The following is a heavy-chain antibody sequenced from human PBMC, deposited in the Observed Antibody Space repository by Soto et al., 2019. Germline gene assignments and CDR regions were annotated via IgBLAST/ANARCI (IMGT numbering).Heavy chain of an antibody. CDR3: ARRFSGTGRYFDY. V-gene: IGHV4-34*02. Sequence: QVQLQQWGAGLLKPSKTLSLSCAVYGASFSGYYWNWIRQPPGKGLEWIGEINQSGSTNYSPSLKTRVTISVDTSKKQFSLRVSSVTTADTAVYYCARRFSGTGRYFDYWGQGTLVTVSS. D-gene: IGHD1-1*01. CDR2: INQSGST. J-gene: IGHJ4*02. CDR1: GASFSGYY.